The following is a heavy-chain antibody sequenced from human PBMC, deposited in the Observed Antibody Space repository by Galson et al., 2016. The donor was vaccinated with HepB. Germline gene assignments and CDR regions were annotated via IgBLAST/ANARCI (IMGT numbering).Heavy chain of an antibody. CDR3: ARDVQYRFDS. CDR1: GYTFTTSG. J-gene: IGHJ4*02. V-gene: IGHV1-18*01. D-gene: IGHD2/OR15-2a*01. CDR2: ISTYSGNT. Sequence: SCKASGYTFTTSGISWVRQAPGQGLEWMGWISTYSGNTKYAQKFQGGLTLTTDSSTTTAYMELRSLRFDDTALYYCARDVQYRFDSWGQGTLVTSPQ.